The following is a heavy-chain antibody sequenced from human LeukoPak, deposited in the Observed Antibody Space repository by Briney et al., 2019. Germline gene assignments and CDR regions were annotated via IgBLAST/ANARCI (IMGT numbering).Heavy chain of an antibody. Sequence: KAGGSLRLSCAASGFTFSNAWMSWVRQAPGKELEWVGRIKSKTDGGTTDYAAPVKSRFTISRDDSKNTLYLQMNSLKTEDTAVYYCTTEPYGQLQYFDYWGQGTLVTVSS. V-gene: IGHV3-15*01. D-gene: IGHD6-6*01. CDR3: TTEPYGQLQYFDY. CDR2: IKSKTDGGTT. J-gene: IGHJ4*02. CDR1: GFTFSNAW.